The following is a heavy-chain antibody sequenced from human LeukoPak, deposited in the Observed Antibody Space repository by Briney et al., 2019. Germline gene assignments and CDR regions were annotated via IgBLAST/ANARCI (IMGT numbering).Heavy chain of an antibody. D-gene: IGHD4-17*01. J-gene: IGHJ1*01. Sequence: ASVKVSCKASGYTFTSYGISWVRQAPGQGLEWMGWISAYNGNTNYAQKLQGRVTMTTDTSISTAYMELSRLRSDDTAVCYCVGGDYAAEYFQHWGQGTLVTVSS. CDR3: VGGDYAAEYFQH. CDR2: ISAYNGNT. V-gene: IGHV1-18*01. CDR1: GYTFTSYG.